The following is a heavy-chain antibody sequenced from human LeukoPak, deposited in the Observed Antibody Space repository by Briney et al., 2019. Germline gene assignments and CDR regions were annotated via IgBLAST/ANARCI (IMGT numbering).Heavy chain of an antibody. V-gene: IGHV3-23*01. CDR2: ISGSGGST. CDR1: GFTFSSYA. Sequence: GGSLRLTCAASGFTFSSYAMSWVRQAPGKGLEWVSAISGSGGSTYCADSVKGRFTISRDNSKNTLYLQMNSLRAEDTAVYYCAKGYSYGSGMDVWGQGTTVTVSS. CDR3: AKGYSYGSGMDV. D-gene: IGHD5-18*01. J-gene: IGHJ6*02.